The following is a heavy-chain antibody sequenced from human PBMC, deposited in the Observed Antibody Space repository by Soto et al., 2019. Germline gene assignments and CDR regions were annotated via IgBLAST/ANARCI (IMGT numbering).Heavy chain of an antibody. CDR1: GDTFKHCV. D-gene: IGHD7-27*01. CDR2: IIPLFGTT. J-gene: IGHJ6*02. V-gene: IGHV1-69*01. CDR3: AAELGCGKLSVV. Sequence: QVQVVQAGVEVRRPGSSVKVSCKASGDTFKHCVISWVRQAPVKGLDWMGGIIPLFGTTDFAQRFQCRLTITTYESPTMASMEPRRLISADTATYLCAAELGCGKLSVVRGQGTTVIVSS.